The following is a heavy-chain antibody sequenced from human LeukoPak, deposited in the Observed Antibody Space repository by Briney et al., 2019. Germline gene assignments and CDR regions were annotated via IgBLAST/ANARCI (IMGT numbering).Heavy chain of an antibody. CDR2: IFTSGRT. Sequence: SETLSLTCTVSGASISCYCWRWIRQPAGKGLDWIGRIFTSGRTNYNPFLKSRVTMSVDTSKIQFSLKLSSVTAADTAVYYCARDDAFDIWGQGTMVTVSS. CDR3: ARDDAFDI. CDR1: GASISCYC. V-gene: IGHV4-4*07. J-gene: IGHJ3*02.